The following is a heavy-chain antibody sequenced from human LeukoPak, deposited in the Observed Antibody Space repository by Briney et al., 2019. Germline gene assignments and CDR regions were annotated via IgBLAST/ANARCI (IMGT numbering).Heavy chain of an antibody. CDR3: TRAPPGMTMMTDY. CDR1: GYTFTNYH. Sequence: ASVTVSCTASGYTFTNYHIAWVRQAPGQGLEWMGWVSTNDGNTVYAQRLQGRVTMTTDTSTSVAYMELRSLTSDDTAVYYCTRAPPGMTMMTDYWGQGTLVTVSS. D-gene: IGHD3-22*01. V-gene: IGHV1-18*01. J-gene: IGHJ4*02. CDR2: VSTNDGNT.